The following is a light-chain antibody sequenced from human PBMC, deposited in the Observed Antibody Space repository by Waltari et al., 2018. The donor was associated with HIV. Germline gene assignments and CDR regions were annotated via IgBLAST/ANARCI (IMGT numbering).Light chain of an antibody. Sequence: EIVITQSPATLSVSPGEGDTLSCRASQSVNSKLAWDQQKFGQAPRLLIYGASTRATGIPARFSGSGSATEFTLTISSLQSEDFALYYCHQYNSWPETFGQGTKVEIK. CDR3: HQYNSWPET. CDR2: GAS. CDR1: QSVNSK. J-gene: IGKJ1*01. V-gene: IGKV3-15*01.